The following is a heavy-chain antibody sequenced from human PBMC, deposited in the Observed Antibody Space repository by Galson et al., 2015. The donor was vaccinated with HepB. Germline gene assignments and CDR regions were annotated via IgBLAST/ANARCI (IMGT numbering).Heavy chain of an antibody. V-gene: IGHV3-23*01. J-gene: IGHJ6*02. CDR3: ARVKTSDCSGGRCFQRPYFYYYALDV. Sequence: SLRLSCAASGFGFDTHAMSWVRQAPGKGLEWISGISGNGDGTFYADSVTGRFSISRDNSKNTLYLQLDSLRAEDTAVYYCARVKTSDCSGGRCFQRPYFYYYALDVWGQGTTVTVSS. CDR1: GFGFDTHA. CDR2: ISGNGDGT. D-gene: IGHD2-15*01.